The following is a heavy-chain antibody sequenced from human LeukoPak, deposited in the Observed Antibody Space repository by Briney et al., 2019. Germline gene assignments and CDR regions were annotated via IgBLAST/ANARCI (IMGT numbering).Heavy chain of an antibody. Sequence: SVKVSCKASGGTFSSYAISWVRQAPGQGLEWMGGIIPIFGTANYAQKFQGRVTITADESTSTAYMELSSLRSEDTAVYYCARVQASSGYWFGPNYFDYWGQGTLVTVSS. CDR3: ARVQASSGYWFGPNYFDY. CDR1: GGTFSSYA. D-gene: IGHD3-22*01. V-gene: IGHV1-69*13. J-gene: IGHJ4*02. CDR2: IIPIFGTA.